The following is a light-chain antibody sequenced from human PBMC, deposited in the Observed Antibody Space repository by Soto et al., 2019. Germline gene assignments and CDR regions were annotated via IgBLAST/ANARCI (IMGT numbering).Light chain of an antibody. J-gene: IGKJ4*01. CDR2: RAS. CDR3: LQHKRYPLA. Sequence: DIQMTQSPSSLSASVGDRVTITCRASQDIGNELGWFQQKPGRAPKRLIYRASNLESGVPSRFSGSGSATEFTLTISSLQPEDFATYYCLQHKRYPLAFGGGTTVEIK. CDR1: QDIGNE. V-gene: IGKV1-17*01.